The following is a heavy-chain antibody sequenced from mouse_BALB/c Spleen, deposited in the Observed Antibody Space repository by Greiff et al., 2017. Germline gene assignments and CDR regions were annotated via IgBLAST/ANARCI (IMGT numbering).Heavy chain of an antibody. D-gene: IGHD2-4*01. CDR2: IDPANGNT. CDR1: GFNIKDTY. V-gene: IGHV14-3*02. CDR3: ARGYYEAMDD. Sequence: EVQLQLSGAELVKPGASVKLSCTASGFNIKDTYMHWVKQRPEQGLEWIGRIDPANGNTKYDPKFQGKATITADTSSNTAYLQLSSLTSEDAAVYYCARGYYEAMDDWGQGTSVTVSS. J-gene: IGHJ4*01.